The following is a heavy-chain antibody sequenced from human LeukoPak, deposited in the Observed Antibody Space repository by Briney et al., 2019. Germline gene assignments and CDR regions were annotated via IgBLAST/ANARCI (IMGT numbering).Heavy chain of an antibody. D-gene: IGHD5-24*01. CDR3: ARHIGRDGFGPTFDY. J-gene: IGHJ4*02. Sequence: PSETLSLTFTVSGGSISSSSYYWGWIRQPPGKGLEWIESFCYSGSTYYNPSLKSRVTISVDTSKNQFSLKLSSVTAADTAVYYCARHIGRDGFGPTFDYWGQGTLVTVSS. CDR2: FCYSGST. CDR1: GGSISSSSYY. V-gene: IGHV4-39*01.